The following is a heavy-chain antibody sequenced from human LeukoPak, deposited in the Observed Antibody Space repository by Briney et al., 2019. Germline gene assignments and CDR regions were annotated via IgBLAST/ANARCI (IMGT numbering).Heavy chain of an antibody. CDR3: ARDLKFGGSYYYFDY. V-gene: IGHV1-2*02. Sequence: ASVMVSCKASGYTFTGYYMHRVRHAHGQGLEWMGWINPNSGRTNYAQKFKGRVPMTRDTSISTAYMEMSRLRSDDTAVYYCARDLKFGGSYYYFDYWGQGTLVTVSS. D-gene: IGHD1-26*01. CDR2: INPNSGRT. J-gene: IGHJ4*02. CDR1: GYTFTGYY.